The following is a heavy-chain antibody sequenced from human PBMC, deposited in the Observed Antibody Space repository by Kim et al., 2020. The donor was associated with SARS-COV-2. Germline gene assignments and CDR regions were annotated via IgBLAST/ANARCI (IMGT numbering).Heavy chain of an antibody. V-gene: IGHV3-23*01. CDR2: ISGSGVST. CDR3: AKSTLPPTQQLAPVRDFDY. J-gene: IGHJ4*02. CDR1: GFTFRSYA. D-gene: IGHD6-13*01. Sequence: GGSLRLSCAASGFTFRSYAMSWVRQAPGKGLEWVSAISGSGVSTYYADSVKGRFTISRDNSKNTLNLQMISLRAEDTAVYYCAKSTLPPTQQLAPVRDFDYWGQGTLVTVSS.